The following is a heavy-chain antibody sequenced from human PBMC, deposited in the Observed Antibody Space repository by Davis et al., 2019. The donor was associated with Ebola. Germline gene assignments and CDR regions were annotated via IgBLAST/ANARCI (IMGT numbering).Heavy chain of an antibody. J-gene: IGHJ6*04. V-gene: IGHV1-24*01. CDR3: ARYEYSSSLGYYYGMDV. D-gene: IGHD6-6*01. Sequence: ASVKVSCKVSGYTLTDSSMHWVRQAPGKGLEWMGGFDPEDGETIYAQKFQGRVTMTEDTSTDTAYMELSSLRSEDTAVYYCARYEYSSSLGYYYGMDVWGKGTTVTVSS. CDR2: FDPEDGET. CDR1: GYTLTDSS.